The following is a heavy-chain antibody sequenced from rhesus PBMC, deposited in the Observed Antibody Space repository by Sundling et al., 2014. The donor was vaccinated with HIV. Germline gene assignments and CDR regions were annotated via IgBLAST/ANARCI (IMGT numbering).Heavy chain of an antibody. D-gene: IGHD6-37*01. Sequence: QVQLQESGPRLVKPSETLSLTCTVSGASIRDNYWSWSRQVPGKGLEWIGRVYGSGGNTDYDPSLKSRVVISIDTSKRQFSVRLRSVTAADTAVYYCARVRYSGGWSENFDYWGQGVLVTVSS. V-gene: IGHV4S2*01. CDR3: ARVRYSGGWSENFDY. CDR2: VYGSGGNT. J-gene: IGHJ4*01. CDR1: GASIRDNY.